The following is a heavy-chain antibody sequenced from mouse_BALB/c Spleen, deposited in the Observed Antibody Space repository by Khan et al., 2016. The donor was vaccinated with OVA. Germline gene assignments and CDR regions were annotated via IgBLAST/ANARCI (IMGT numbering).Heavy chain of an antibody. J-gene: IGHJ2*01. Sequence: EVKLVESGGGLVKPGGSLKLSCAASGFSFSNYVMSWVRQTPEKRLEWVATISNGGSYTFYPDSVQGRFTISRDNAKNTLYLQMSSLRSEDTAINYCTRHGNYGRDLFDYWGQGTTLTVSS. CDR3: TRHGNYGRDLFDY. CDR2: ISNGGSYT. CDR1: GFSFSNYV. D-gene: IGHD1-1*01. V-gene: IGHV5-9-3*01.